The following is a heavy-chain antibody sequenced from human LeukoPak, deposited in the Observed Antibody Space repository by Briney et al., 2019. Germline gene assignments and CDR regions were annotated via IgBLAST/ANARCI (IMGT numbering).Heavy chain of an antibody. CDR3: ANGQSGYRYGYKYYYYIDI. D-gene: IGHD5-18*01. V-gene: IGHV4-59*11. J-gene: IGHJ6*03. CDR2: ISDSGSA. Sequence: SETLSFTCTVSGASISSHSWSWVRQPPGKGLEWIGYISDSGSAKYNPSLKSRVNISLDTSKNQFSLNLSSVTAADTAVYFCANGQSGYRYGYKYYYYIDIWGKGTTVIVSS. CDR1: GASISSHS.